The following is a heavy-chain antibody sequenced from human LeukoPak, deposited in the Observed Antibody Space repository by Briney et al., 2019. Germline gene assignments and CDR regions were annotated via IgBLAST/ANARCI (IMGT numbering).Heavy chain of an antibody. CDR2: IYYSGST. CDR1: GGSISSGGYY. CDR3: ARFCSDYGDYKYYFRQGRYYFDY. J-gene: IGHJ4*02. D-gene: IGHD4-17*01. Sequence: PSETLSLTRTVSGGSISSGGYYWSWIRQHPGKGLEWIGCIYYSGSTYYNPSLKSRVTISVDTSKNQFSLKLSSVTAADTAVYYCARFCSDYGDYKYYFRQGRYYFDYWGQGTLVTVSS. V-gene: IGHV4-31*03.